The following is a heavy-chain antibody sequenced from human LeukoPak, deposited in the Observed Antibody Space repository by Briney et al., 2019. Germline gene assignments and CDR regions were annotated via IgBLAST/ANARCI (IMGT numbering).Heavy chain of an antibody. V-gene: IGHV3-15*01. CDR2: IKSKTDGGTT. CDR3: TTDLGIVGAGSFDY. J-gene: IGHJ4*02. CDR1: GFTFSNAW. D-gene: IGHD1-26*01. Sequence: PGGSLRLSCAASGFTFSNAWMSWVRQAPGKGLEWVGRIKSKTDGGTTDYAAPVKGRFTISRDDSKNTLYLQMNSLKTEDTAVYYCTTDLGIVGAGSFDYWGQGALVTVSS.